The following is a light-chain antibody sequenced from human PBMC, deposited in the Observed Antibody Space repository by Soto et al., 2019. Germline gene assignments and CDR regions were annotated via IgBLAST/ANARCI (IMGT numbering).Light chain of an antibody. CDR3: SSYTSSSTPYVV. Sequence: QSALNQPASVSGSPGQSITISCTGTSSDVGGYNYVSWYQQHPGKAPKLMIYDVSNRPSGVSNRFSGSKSGNTASLTISGLQAEDEADYYCSSYTSSSTPYVVFGGGTKVTVL. V-gene: IGLV2-14*01. CDR2: DVS. CDR1: SSDVGGYNY. J-gene: IGLJ2*01.